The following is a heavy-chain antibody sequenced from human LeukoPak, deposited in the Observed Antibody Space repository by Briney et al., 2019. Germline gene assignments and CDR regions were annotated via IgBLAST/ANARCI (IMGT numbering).Heavy chain of an antibody. CDR3: AIMVRGDTIDY. D-gene: IGHD3-10*01. CDR1: GFTFSDYY. Sequence: PGGSLRRSCAASGFTFSDYYMSWIRQAPGKGLEWVSYISSSGSTIYYADSGRGRFTISRDNAKNSLYLQMNSLRAEDTAVYYCAIMVRGDTIDYWGQGTLVTVSS. J-gene: IGHJ4*02. CDR2: ISSSGSTI. V-gene: IGHV3-11*01.